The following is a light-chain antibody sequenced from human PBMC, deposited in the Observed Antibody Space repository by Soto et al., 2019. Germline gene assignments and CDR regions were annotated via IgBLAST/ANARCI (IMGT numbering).Light chain of an antibody. Sequence: ELVMTQSPATLAVSPGERATLSCRASQSVGSNLAWYQQKPGQAPRLLIYGASTRATGIPARFSGSGSGTEFTVTISSLQSEDFAVYYCQQYNNWPSWTFGQGTKVDIK. V-gene: IGKV3-15*01. CDR1: QSVGSN. CDR2: GAS. J-gene: IGKJ1*01. CDR3: QQYNNWPSWT.